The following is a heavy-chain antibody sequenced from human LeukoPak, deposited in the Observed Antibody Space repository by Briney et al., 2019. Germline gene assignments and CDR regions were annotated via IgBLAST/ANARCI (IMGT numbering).Heavy chain of an antibody. CDR1: GGSFSGYY. D-gene: IGHD3-9*01. V-gene: IGHV4-34*01. CDR2: INHSGST. CDR3: ARRGPAVRVRTKEDWLIRGGVWFDP. Sequence: SETLSLTCAVYGGSFSGYYWSWIRQPPGKGLEWIGEINHSGSTSYNPSLKSRVTISVDTSKNQFSLKLSSVTAADTAVYYCARRGPAVRVRTKEDWLIRGGVWFDPWGQGTLVTVSS. J-gene: IGHJ5*02.